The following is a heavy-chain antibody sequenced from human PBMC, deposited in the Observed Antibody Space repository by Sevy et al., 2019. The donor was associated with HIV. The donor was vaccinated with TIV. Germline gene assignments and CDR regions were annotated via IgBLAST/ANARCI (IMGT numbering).Heavy chain of an antibody. CDR2: IYDGGST. J-gene: IGHJ6*02. D-gene: IGHD6-13*01. V-gene: IGHV3-53*01. Sequence: GGYLRLSCSASGFTVSGVHMTWVRQASGKGLEWVSVIYDGGSTYYADSVKGRFIISRDNSKNTLYLQMNSLRVEDTAVYCSARWYFKMDVWGQGAWVTVSS. CDR3: ARWYFKMDV. CDR1: GFTVSGVH.